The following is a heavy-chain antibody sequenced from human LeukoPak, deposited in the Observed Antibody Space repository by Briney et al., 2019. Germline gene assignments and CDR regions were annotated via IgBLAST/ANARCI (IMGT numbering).Heavy chain of an antibody. CDR1: GFSFSTYN. V-gene: IGHV3-21*04. CDR2: ITSDSRYR. J-gene: IGHJ4*02. CDR3: AKEPSMVATSWYYFDY. Sequence: GGSLSLSCEASGFSFSTYNMNWVRQAPGKGLEWISSITSDSRYRYYADSVKGRFTISRDNAKNSLYLQMNSLRAEDTAVYYCAKEPSMVATSWYYFDYWGQGTLVTVSS. D-gene: IGHD5-12*01.